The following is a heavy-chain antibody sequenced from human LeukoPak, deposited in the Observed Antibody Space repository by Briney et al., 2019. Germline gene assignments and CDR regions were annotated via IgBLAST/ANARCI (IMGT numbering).Heavy chain of an antibody. CDR2: INPNSGGT. Sequence: GASVKVSCKASGYTFTDYYMHWVRQAPGQGLEWMGWINPNSGGTNYAQKFQGRVTMTRDTSISTAYMELSRLRSDDTAVYYCARGIVGAALGDFDYWGQGTLVTVSS. V-gene: IGHV1-2*02. CDR1: GYTFTDYY. CDR3: ARGIVGAALGDFDY. D-gene: IGHD1-26*01. J-gene: IGHJ4*02.